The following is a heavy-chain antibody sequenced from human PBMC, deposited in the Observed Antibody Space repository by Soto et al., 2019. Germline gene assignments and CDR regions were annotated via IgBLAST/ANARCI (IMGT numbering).Heavy chain of an antibody. J-gene: IGHJ6*02. CDR3: ARDKMVRGVINDYYYYGMDV. CDR2: IYSGGST. CDR1: GFTVSSNY. Sequence: GGSLRLSCASSGFTVSSNYMSWVRQAPGKGLEWVSVIYSGGSTYYADSVKDRFTISRDNSKNTLYLQMNSLRAEDTAVYYCARDKMVRGVINDYYYYGMDVWGQGTTVTVSS. D-gene: IGHD3-10*01. V-gene: IGHV3-53*01.